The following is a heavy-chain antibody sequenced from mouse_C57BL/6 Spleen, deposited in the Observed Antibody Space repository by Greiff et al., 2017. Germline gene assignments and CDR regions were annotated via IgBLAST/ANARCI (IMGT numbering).Heavy chain of an antibody. Sequence: QVQLQQPGAELVRPGSSVKLSCKASGYTLTSYWMDWVKQRPGQGLEWIGNIYPSDSETHYNQKFKDKATLTVDKSSSTAYMQLSSLTSEDSAVYYCARLGRDFDYWGQGTTLTVSS. D-gene: IGHD4-1*01. CDR1: GYTLTSYW. CDR2: IYPSDSET. CDR3: ARLGRDFDY. V-gene: IGHV1-61*01. J-gene: IGHJ2*01.